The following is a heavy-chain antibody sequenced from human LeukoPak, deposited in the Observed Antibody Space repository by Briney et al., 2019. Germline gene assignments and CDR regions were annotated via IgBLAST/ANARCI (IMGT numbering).Heavy chain of an antibody. D-gene: IGHD2-21*01. V-gene: IGHV4-34*01. CDR1: GGSLSAYY. CDR3: ASGPPLWGSFFFDY. Sequence: SETLSLTCAVSGGSLSAYYWTWFRQPPGQGLEGIGEINHGVRTNYNPTIKSRVAMSVDTSKNHFCLNLNSVTTADTAVYYWASGPPLWGSFFFDYWAQGTLVTVSS. CDR2: INHGVRT. J-gene: IGHJ4*02.